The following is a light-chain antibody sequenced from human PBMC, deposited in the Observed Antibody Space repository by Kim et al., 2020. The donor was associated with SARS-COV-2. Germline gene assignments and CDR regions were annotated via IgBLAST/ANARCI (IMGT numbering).Light chain of an antibody. CDR1: SSDVGGYNY. CDR3: CSYAGRYTSV. Sequence: GQSVTLSCTGTSSDVGGYNYVSWYQQHPGKAPKLMIYDVSQRPSGVPDRFSGSKSGNTASLTISGLQSEDEADYYCCSYAGRYTSVFGTGTKVTVL. J-gene: IGLJ1*01. V-gene: IGLV2-11*01. CDR2: DVS.